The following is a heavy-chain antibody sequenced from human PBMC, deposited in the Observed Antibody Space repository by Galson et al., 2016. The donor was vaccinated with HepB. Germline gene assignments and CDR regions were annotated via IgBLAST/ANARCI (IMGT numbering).Heavy chain of an antibody. J-gene: IGHJ2*01. Sequence: SVKVSCKASGYTFTSYAIHWVRQAPGQRLEWMGWTNNANGNTEYSQSFQGRVTFTRDTSASTAYMELSSLRSEDTAVYYCARDSAGSFDLWGRGTLVTVSS. CDR1: GYTFTSYA. CDR3: ARDSAGSFDL. V-gene: IGHV1-3*04. D-gene: IGHD3-10*01. CDR2: TNNANGNT.